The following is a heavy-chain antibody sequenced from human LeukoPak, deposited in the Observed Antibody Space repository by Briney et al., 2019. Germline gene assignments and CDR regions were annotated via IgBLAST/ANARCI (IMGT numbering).Heavy chain of an antibody. J-gene: IGHJ4*02. CDR3: AKARDSSGSDY. CDR2: ISGSGTST. CDR1: GFTFSSYA. Sequence: GGSLRLSCAASGFTFSSYAMTWVRQAPGKGLEWVSSISGSGTSTFYTDSVKGRFTISRDNSENTLYLQMNSLRAEDTAVYYCAKARDSSGSDYWGQGTLVTVSS. D-gene: IGHD6-19*01. V-gene: IGHV3-23*01.